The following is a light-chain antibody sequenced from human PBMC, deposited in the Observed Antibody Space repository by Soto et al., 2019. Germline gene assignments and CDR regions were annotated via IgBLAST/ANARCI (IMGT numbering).Light chain of an antibody. CDR1: QNINSDY. CDR3: QQFGSSPPRVA. J-gene: IGKJ3*01. CDR2: GAS. Sequence: EIVLTQSPGTLSLSPGERATLSCRASQNINSDYLAWYQQKPGQAPRLLIYGASTRATGIPDRFSVSGSGTDFSLTINRLEPEDFVLYFCQQFGSSPPRVAFGPGTKVDIK. V-gene: IGKV3-20*01.